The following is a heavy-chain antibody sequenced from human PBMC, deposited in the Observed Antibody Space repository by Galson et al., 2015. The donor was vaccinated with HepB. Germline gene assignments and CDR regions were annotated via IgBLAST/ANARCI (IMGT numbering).Heavy chain of an antibody. CDR2: ISHDGSND. CDR3: AREGGIIGTTLGDY. CDR1: GFRFSTYG. V-gene: IGHV3-30-3*01. J-gene: IGHJ4*02. D-gene: IGHD1-14*01. Sequence: SLRLFCAASGFRFSTYGMHWVRQAPGKGLEWVAIISHDGSNDNYADSVKGRFTISRDNSKNTLYLQMKTLRPQDTAVYYCAREGGIIGTTLGDYWGQGTLVTVSS.